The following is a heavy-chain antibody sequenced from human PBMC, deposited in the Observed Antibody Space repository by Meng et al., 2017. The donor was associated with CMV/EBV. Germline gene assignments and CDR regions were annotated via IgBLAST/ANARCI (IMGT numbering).Heavy chain of an antibody. Sequence: SETLSLTCTVSGGSVSSGSYYWSWIRQPPGKGLEWIGYIYYSGSTNYNPSLKSRVTISVDTSKNQLSLKLSSVTAADTAVYYCARVDIVVVGGYGMDVWGQGTTVTVSS. CDR1: GGSVSSGSYY. CDR3: ARVDIVVVGGYGMDV. CDR2: IYYSGST. J-gene: IGHJ6*02. V-gene: IGHV4-61*01. D-gene: IGHD2-2*01.